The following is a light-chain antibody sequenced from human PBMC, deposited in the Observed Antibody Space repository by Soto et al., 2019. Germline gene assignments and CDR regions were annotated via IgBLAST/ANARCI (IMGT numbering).Light chain of an antibody. V-gene: IGKV1-9*01. CDR2: SAS. CDR1: QGISNF. Sequence: DVQLTQSPSFMSLSAGDRVTITCRASQGISNFLAWYQQKPGKAPKLLIYSASTLQSGVPSRFSGGFSGTEFTLTISSLQPEDFATYYCQQLYRYPITFGQGTRLEI. J-gene: IGKJ5*01. CDR3: QQLYRYPIT.